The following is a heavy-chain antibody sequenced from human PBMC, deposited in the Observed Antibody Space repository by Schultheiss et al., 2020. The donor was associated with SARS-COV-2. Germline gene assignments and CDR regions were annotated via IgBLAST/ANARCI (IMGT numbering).Heavy chain of an antibody. D-gene: IGHD1-26*01. CDR2: IIPIFGTA. J-gene: IGHJ4*02. CDR3: ANSGSYLSYFDY. CDR1: GGTFSSYA. V-gene: IGHV1-69*05. Sequence: SVKVSCKASGGTFSSYAISWVRQAPGQGLEWMGGIIPIFGTANYAQKFQGRVTMTTDTSTSTAYMELRSLRSDDTAVYYCANSGSYLSYFDYWGQGTLVTVSS.